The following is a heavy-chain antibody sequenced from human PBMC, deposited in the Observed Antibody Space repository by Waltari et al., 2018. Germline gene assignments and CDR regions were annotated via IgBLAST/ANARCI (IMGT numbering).Heavy chain of an antibody. CDR2: INHSGSP. CDR1: GGSFSGYY. D-gene: IGHD3-22*01. V-gene: IGHV4-34*01. Sequence: QVQLQQWGAGLLKPSETLSLTCAVYGGSFSGYYWSWIRQPPGQGLEWIGEINHSGSPNYNPALKSRVTISVDTSKNQCSRKLSSVTAADTAVYYCARASHYYDSSGIPRRAFDIWGQGTMVTVSS. J-gene: IGHJ3*02. CDR3: ARASHYYDSSGIPRRAFDI.